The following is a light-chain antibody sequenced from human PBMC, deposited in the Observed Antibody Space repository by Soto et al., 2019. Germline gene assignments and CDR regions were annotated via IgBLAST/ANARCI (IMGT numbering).Light chain of an antibody. J-gene: IGKJ1*01. CDR3: QQYYSWWT. CDR1: QSISNW. Sequence: DIQMTQSPSTLSASVGDRVTITCRASQSISNWLAWYQQKPGKAPKLLIYKASSLESGVPSRFSGSGSETDFTLTISSLQPDDVATYYCQQYYSWWTFGQGTKVEI. CDR2: KAS. V-gene: IGKV1-5*03.